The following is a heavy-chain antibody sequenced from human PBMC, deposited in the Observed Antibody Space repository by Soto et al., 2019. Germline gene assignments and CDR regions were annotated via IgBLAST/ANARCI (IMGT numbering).Heavy chain of an antibody. J-gene: IGHJ6*03. CDR2: INAGNGNT. D-gene: IGHD2-2*01. Sequence: ASVKVSCKASGYTFTSYGISWVRQAPGQRLEWMGWINAGNGNTKYSQKFQGRVTITRDTSASTAYMELSSLRSEDTAVYYCASTPVVPAAMQPYYYYMDVWGKGTTVTVSS. V-gene: IGHV1-3*01. CDR3: ASTPVVPAAMQPYYYYMDV. CDR1: GYTFTSYG.